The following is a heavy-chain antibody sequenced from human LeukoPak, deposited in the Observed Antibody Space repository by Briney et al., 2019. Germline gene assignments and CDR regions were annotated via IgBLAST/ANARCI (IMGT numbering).Heavy chain of an antibody. J-gene: IGHJ4*02. CDR2: ISSSSYI. V-gene: IGHV3-21*01. Sequence: GWSLRLSCAASGFTFSSYSMNWVRQAPGKGLEWVSSISSSSYIYYADSVKGRFTISRDNAKNPLYLQMNSLRAEDTAVYYCARDQVNDYGDDTEFDYWGQGTLVTVS. CDR3: ARDQVNDYGDDTEFDY. D-gene: IGHD4-17*01. CDR1: GFTFSSYS.